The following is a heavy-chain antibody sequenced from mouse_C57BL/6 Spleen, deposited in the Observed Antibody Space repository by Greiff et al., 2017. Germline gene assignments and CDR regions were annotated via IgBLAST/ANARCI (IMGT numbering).Heavy chain of an antibody. V-gene: IGHV1-62-2*01. CDR2: FYPGSGSI. Sequence: QAQLQQPGAELVRPGSSVKLSCKASGYTFTSYWMHWVKQRSGQGLEWIGWFYPGSGSIKYNEKFKDKATLTADKSSSTVYMELSRLTSEDSAVYFCARHEEYDYAFDVWGTGTTVTVSS. CDR3: ARHEEYDYAFDV. D-gene: IGHD2-4*01. CDR1: GYTFTSYW. J-gene: IGHJ1*03.